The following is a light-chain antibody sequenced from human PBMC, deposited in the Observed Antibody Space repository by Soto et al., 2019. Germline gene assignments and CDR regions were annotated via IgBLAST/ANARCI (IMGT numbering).Light chain of an antibody. J-gene: IGKJ3*01. CDR3: QQLNSYPL. Sequence: DIQMTQSPSSLSASVGDRVTITCQASQDISNYLNWYQQEPGKAPKLLIYAASTLQSGVPSRFSGSGSGTEFTLTISSLQPEDFATYYCQQLNSYPLFGPGTKVDIK. CDR2: AAS. V-gene: IGKV1-9*01. CDR1: QDISNY.